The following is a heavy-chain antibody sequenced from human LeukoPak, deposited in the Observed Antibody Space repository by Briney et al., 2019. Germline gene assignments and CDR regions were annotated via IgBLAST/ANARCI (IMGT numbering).Heavy chain of an antibody. Sequence: GGSLRLSCEASGFIFNGYTMNWVRQAPGKGLEWVSSISSSSSYIYYADSVKGRFTISRDNAKNSLYLQMNSLRAEDTAVYYCARDTGAYYDSGGLDYWGQGTLVTVSS. CDR2: ISSSSSYI. CDR1: GFIFNGYT. V-gene: IGHV3-21*01. CDR3: ARDTGAYYDSGGLDY. J-gene: IGHJ4*02. D-gene: IGHD3-22*01.